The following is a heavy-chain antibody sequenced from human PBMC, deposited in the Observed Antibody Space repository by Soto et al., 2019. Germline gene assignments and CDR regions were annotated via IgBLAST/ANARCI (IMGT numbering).Heavy chain of an antibody. Sequence: SVKVSCKASGGTFSSYTISWVRQAPGQGLEWMGRVIPILGIANYAQKFQGRVTITADKSTSTAYMELSSLRSEDTAVYYCARDAEKYYYDSSGSPAWGQGTLVTVSS. CDR2: VIPILGIA. J-gene: IGHJ5*02. CDR3: ARDAEKYYYDSSGSPA. V-gene: IGHV1-69*04. D-gene: IGHD3-22*01. CDR1: GGTFSSYT.